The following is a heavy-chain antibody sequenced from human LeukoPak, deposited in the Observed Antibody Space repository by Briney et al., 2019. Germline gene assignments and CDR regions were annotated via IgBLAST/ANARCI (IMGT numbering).Heavy chain of an antibody. CDR1: GFTFSGSA. D-gene: IGHD2-21*02. J-gene: IGHJ4*02. V-gene: IGHV3-73*01. CDR3: TRHTVVTGPFDY. Sequence: GGSLRLSCAASGFTFSGSAMHWVRQASGKGLEWVGRIRSKANSYATAYAASVKGRFTISRDDSKSTAYLQMNSLKTEDTAVYYCTRHTVVTGPFDYWGQGTLVTVSS. CDR2: IRSKANSYAT.